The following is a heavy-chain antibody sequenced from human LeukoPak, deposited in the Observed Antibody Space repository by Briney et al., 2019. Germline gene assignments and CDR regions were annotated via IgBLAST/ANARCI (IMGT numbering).Heavy chain of an antibody. CDR2: INHSGST. Sequence: SETLSLTCAVYGGSFSGYYWSWIRQPPGKGLEWIGEINHSGSTNYNPSLKSRVTISVDTSKNQFSLKLSSVTAADTAVYYCARGGYCSSTSCYSRGWFDPWGQGTLVTVSS. CDR3: ARGGYCSSTSCYSRGWFDP. V-gene: IGHV4-34*01. J-gene: IGHJ5*02. D-gene: IGHD2-2*02. CDR1: GGSFSGYY.